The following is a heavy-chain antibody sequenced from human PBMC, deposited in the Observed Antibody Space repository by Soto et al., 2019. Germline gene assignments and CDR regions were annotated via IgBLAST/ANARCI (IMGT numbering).Heavy chain of an antibody. CDR1: GYSFTNNW. Sequence: GESLKISCKGSGYSFTNNWNGWGRPMPRKGLEWMGIIHPGDSDTRYSPFFQGQITISADKTITTAYLQWSCLKASDSAMYYCVRRSNSQYAMDVWGQGTTVTVSS. J-gene: IGHJ6*02. CDR3: VRRSNSQYAMDV. CDR2: IHPGDSDT. V-gene: IGHV5-51*01. D-gene: IGHD4-4*01.